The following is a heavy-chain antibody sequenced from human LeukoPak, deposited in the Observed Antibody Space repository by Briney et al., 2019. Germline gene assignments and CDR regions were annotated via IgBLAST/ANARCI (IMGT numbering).Heavy chain of an antibody. CDR2: ISSSSSYI. CDR1: GFTFSSYS. V-gene: IGHV3-21*04. CDR3: AKVALFDYVRIGPDY. Sequence: GGSLRLSCAASGFTFSSYSMRWVRQAPGKGLEWVSYISSSSSYIYYADSVKGRFTISRDNSKNTLYLQMNSLRAEDTAVYYCAKVALFDYVRIGPDYWAREPWSPSPQ. D-gene: IGHD3-16*01. J-gene: IGHJ4*02.